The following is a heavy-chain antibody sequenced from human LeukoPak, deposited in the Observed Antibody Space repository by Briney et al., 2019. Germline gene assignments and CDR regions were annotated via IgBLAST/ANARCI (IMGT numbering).Heavy chain of an antibody. V-gene: IGHV3-30*04. J-gene: IGHJ4*02. CDR1: GSTFSSYA. CDR3: ARDADYGDWLIDY. CDR2: ISYDGSNK. D-gene: IGHD4-17*01. Sequence: GRSLRLSCAASGSTFSSYAMHWVRQAPGKGLEWVAVISYDGSNKYYADSVKGRFTISRGNSKNTLYLQMNSLRAEDTAVYYCARDADYGDWLIDYWGQGTLVTVSS.